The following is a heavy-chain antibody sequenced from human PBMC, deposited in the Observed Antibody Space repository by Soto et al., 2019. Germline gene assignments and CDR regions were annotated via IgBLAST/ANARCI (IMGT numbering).Heavy chain of an antibody. D-gene: IGHD2-15*01. CDR2: IYYSGST. Sequence: SETLSLTCAVSGGYISSSSYYWGWIRQPPGKGLEWIGSIYYSGSTYYNPSLKSRVTISVDTSKNQFSLKLSSVTAADTAVYYCARQRCSGGSCPFDYWGQGTLVTVSS. J-gene: IGHJ4*02. CDR3: ARQRCSGGSCPFDY. CDR1: GGYISSSSYY. V-gene: IGHV4-39*01.